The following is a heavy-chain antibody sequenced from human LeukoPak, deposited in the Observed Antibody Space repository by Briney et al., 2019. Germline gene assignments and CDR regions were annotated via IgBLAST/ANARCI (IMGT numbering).Heavy chain of an antibody. D-gene: IGHD2-2*02. J-gene: IGHJ4*02. CDR3: ARGPPGYCSSTSCYTVVS. CDR2: IYTSGST. CDR1: GGSISSYY. Sequence: SETLSLTCTVSGGSISSYYWSWIRQPAGKGLEWIGRIYTSGSTNYNPSPKSRVTMSVDTSKNQFSLKLSSVTAADTAVYYCARGPPGYCSSTSCYTVVSWGQGTLVTVSS. V-gene: IGHV4-4*07.